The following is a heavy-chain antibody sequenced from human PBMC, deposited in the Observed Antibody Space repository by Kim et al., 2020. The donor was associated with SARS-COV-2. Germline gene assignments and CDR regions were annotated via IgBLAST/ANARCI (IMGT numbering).Heavy chain of an antibody. V-gene: IGHV4-59*01. J-gene: IGHJ3*02. CDR2: IYYSGST. CDR3: ARELPELELLRYFDWGAFDI. CDR1: GGSISSYY. Sequence: SETLSLTCTVSGGSISSYYWSWIRQPPGKGLEWIGYIYYSGSTNYNPSLKSRVTISVDTSKNQFSLKLSSVTAADTAVYYCARELPELELLRYFDWGAFDIWGQGTMVTVSS. D-gene: IGHD3-9*01.